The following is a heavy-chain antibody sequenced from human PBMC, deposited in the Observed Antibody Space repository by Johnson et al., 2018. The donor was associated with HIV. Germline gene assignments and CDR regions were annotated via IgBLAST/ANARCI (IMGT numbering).Heavy chain of an antibody. D-gene: IGHD3-22*01. CDR3: AIPYYYETGAYH. CDR2: ISYDGGNK. Sequence: QVHLVESGGGVVQPGRSLRLSCAASGFTFSSYALYWVRQVPGKGLEWVATISYDGGNKYYADSVKGRFTISRDNSKNTLFLQMNSLRAEDTALYYCAIPYYYETGAYHWGQGTIVTVSS. CDR1: GFTFSSYA. J-gene: IGHJ3*01. V-gene: IGHV3-30*04.